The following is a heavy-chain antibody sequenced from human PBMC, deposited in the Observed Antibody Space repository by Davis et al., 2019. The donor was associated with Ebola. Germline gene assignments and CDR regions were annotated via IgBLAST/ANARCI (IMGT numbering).Heavy chain of an antibody. CDR2: INPSGGST. D-gene: IGHD1-7*01. J-gene: IGHJ6*02. V-gene: IGHV1-46*01. CDR3: ARGWDYLYYYYGMDV. Sequence: AASVKVSCKASGYTFTSYYMHWVRQAPGQGLEWMGIINPSGGSTSYAQKFQGRVTMTTDTSTSTAYMELRSLRSDDTAVYYCARGWDYLYYYYGMDVWGQGTTVTVSS. CDR1: GYTFTSYY.